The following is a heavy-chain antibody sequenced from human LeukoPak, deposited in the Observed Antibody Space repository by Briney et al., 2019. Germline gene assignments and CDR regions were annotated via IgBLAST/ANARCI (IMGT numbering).Heavy chain of an antibody. J-gene: IGHJ3*02. D-gene: IGHD3-9*01. CDR2: IWYDGSNK. CDR3: ARDRDDILTGYSLGAFDI. V-gene: IGHV3-33*08. CDR1: GFTFSGSA. Sequence: GGSLKLSCAASGFTFSGSAMHWVRQAPGKGLEWVAVIWYDGSNKYYADSVKGRFTISRDNSKNTLYLQMNSLRAEDTAVYYCARDRDDILTGYSLGAFDIWGQGTMVTVSS.